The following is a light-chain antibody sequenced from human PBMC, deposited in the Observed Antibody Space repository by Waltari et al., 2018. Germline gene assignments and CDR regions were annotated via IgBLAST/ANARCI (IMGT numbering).Light chain of an antibody. V-gene: IGLV3-1*01. J-gene: IGLJ2*01. CDR2: QDS. CDR1: KLGDKY. Sequence: SYELTQPPSVSVSPGQTASITCSGDKLGDKYACWYQQKPGQSPVLVIYQDSKRPSGIPERLSGSNSGNTATLTISGTQAMDEADYYCQAWDSSTFGGGTKLTVL. CDR3: QAWDSST.